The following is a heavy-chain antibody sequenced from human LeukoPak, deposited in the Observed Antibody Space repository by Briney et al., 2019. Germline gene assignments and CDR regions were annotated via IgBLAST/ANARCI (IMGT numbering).Heavy chain of an antibody. CDR2: IRSKAYGGTT. CDR1: GFTFGDYG. V-gene: IGHV3-49*04. CDR3: TGSFGELTFFDY. J-gene: IGHJ4*02. D-gene: IGHD3-10*01. Sequence: GSLRLSCTTSGFTFGDYGMSWVRQAPGKGLEWVGFIRSKAYGGTTENAASVKGRFTISRDDSKSIAYLQMNSLKTEDTAVYYCTGSFGELTFFDYWGLGTLVTVSS.